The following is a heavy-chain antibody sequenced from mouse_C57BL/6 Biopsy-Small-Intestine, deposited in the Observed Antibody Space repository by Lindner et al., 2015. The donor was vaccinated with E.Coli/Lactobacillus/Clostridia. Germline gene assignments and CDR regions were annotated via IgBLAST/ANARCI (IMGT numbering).Heavy chain of an antibody. J-gene: IGHJ4*01. V-gene: IGHV1-7*01. CDR1: GYTFSGYY. CDR3: AFDPGNVDTFDY. D-gene: IGHD5-1-1*01. CDR2: INPNSGDT. Sequence: SVKVSCKASGYTFSGYYIHWVRQAPGQGLEWMGWINPNSGDTNYAQKFQGRVTMITDTSISTPYMELSRLRSDDTAVYYCAFDPGNVDTFDYWGQGALVTVSS.